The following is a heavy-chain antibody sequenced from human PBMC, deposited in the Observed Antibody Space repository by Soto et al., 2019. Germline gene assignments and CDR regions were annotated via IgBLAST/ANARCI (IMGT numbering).Heavy chain of an antibody. CDR1: GLTFSDYW. J-gene: IGHJ6*02. CDR3: ARAVRSGSEPYFYYGIDG. V-gene: IGHV3-7*01. Sequence: PGGSLRLSCIASGLTFSDYWMSWVRQVPGKGLEWVAYIKQDGSAKYYVDSVKGRFTISRDHAKNSLYLQMNSLRVEDTAVYYCARAVRSGSEPYFYYGIDGWGQRTTVTVS. D-gene: IGHD3-10*01. CDR2: IKQDGSAK.